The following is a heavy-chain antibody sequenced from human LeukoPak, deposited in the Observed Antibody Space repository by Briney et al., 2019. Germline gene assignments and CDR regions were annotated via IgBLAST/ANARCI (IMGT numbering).Heavy chain of an antibody. D-gene: IGHD6-13*01. CDR1: EYTFTGYY. CDR3: ARMSSSWYVDYFDY. CDR2: ISPSGGST. V-gene: IGHV1-46*01. J-gene: IGHJ4*02. Sequence: ASVKVSCKTSEYTFTGYYMHWVRQAPGQGPEWMGVISPSGGSTTYAQKFQGRVTLTRDMSTSTDYLELSSLRSDDTAVYYCARMSSSWYVDYFDYWGQGTLVTVSS.